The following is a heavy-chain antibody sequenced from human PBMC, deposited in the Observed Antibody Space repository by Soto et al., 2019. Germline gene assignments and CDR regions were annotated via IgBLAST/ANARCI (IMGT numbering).Heavy chain of an antibody. Sequence: PGGSLRLSCVASGFSFSTYNMNCVRQAPGQGLERVSYITDSSDTVQYADSVRGRFTISRDNAKNTLYLQMNSLSAGDTAVYYGANVVPILRDYGGNSGGPFDYWGQRTLVGVSA. CDR1: GFSFSTYN. CDR3: ANVVPILRDYGGNSGGPFDY. D-gene: IGHD4-17*01. J-gene: IGHJ4*02. V-gene: IGHV3-48*01. CDR2: ITDSSDTV.